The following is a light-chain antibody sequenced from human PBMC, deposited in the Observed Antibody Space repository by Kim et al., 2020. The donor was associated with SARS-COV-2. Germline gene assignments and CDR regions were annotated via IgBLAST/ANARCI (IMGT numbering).Light chain of an antibody. CDR2: DAS. CDR3: QRYNGHSCT. Sequence: DIQMTQSPSTLSASLGDIVTVTCRDSQSISNWLAWYQQKPGKAPKLLIYDASSLESGVPSRFSGSGSGTEITLTISSLQPDDFATYYRQRYNGHSCTFGQGAKVDIK. CDR1: QSISNW. J-gene: IGKJ1*01. V-gene: IGKV1-5*01.